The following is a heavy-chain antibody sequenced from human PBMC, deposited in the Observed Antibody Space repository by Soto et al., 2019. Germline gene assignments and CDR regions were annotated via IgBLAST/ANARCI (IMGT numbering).Heavy chain of an antibody. CDR3: ARGLSSSGGGRGAKNDVFES. D-gene: IGHD6-19*01. CDR1: GYTFTSYA. J-gene: IGHJ3*02. CDR2: INAGNGNT. V-gene: IGHV1-3*01. Sequence: ASVKVSCTASGYTFTSYAMHWVRQAPGQRLEWMGWINAGNGNTKYSQKFQGRVTITRDTSASTAYMELSSLRSEDTAVYYCARGLSSSGGGRGAKNDVFESWGQGTMVTV.